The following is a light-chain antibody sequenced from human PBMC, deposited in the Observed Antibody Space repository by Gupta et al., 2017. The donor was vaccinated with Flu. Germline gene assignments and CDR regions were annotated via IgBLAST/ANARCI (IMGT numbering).Light chain of an antibody. Sequence: PATLSLSPGERATLSCRASQSVSSYLAWYQQKPGQAPRLLIYDASNRATGIPARFSGSGSGTEFTLTISSLEPEDFAVYYCQQRSNWPFTFGGGTKVEIK. CDR3: QQRSNWPFT. CDR1: QSVSSY. CDR2: DAS. J-gene: IGKJ4*01. V-gene: IGKV3-11*01.